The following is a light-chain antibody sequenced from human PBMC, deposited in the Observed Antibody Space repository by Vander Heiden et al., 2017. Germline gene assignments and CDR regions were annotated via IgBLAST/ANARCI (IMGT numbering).Light chain of an antibody. Sequence: ISMPPSPSSLSASVGDRVTITCRASQSISSYLNWYQQKPGKAPKLLIDAASSLQSGVPSRFSGSGSVTDFTLTISSRQPDDFATYCCQHSYSTRLTFGGGTKVEIK. J-gene: IGKJ4*01. V-gene: IGKV1-39*01. CDR1: QSISSY. CDR3: QHSYSTRLT. CDR2: AAS.